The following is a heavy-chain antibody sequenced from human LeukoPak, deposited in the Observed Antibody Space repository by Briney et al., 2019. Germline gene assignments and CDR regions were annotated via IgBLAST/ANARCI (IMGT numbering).Heavy chain of an antibody. Sequence: ASVKVSCKASGYTFTGYYMHWVRQAPGQGLEWMGWINANSGGTSYAQKFQGRVTMTRDTPISTAYMELSRLRSDDTAVYYCARDRSDQPLSEYYFDYWGQGTLVTVSS. CDR3: ARDRSDQPLSEYYFDY. CDR2: INANSGGT. CDR1: GYTFTGYY. D-gene: IGHD2-2*01. J-gene: IGHJ4*02. V-gene: IGHV1-2*02.